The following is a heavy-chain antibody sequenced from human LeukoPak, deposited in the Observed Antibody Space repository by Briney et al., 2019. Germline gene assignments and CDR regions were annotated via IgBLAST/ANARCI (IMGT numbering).Heavy chain of an antibody. V-gene: IGHV3-30*18. D-gene: IGHD4-11*01. Sequence: GGSLRLSCAASGFTFSSYGMHWVRQAPGKGLEWVAVISYDGSNKYYADSVKGRFTISRDNSKNSLYLQMNSLRAEDTALYYCAKARSHSINDFDYWGQGTLVTVSS. CDR2: ISYDGSNK. CDR3: AKARSHSINDFDY. J-gene: IGHJ4*02. CDR1: GFTFSSYG.